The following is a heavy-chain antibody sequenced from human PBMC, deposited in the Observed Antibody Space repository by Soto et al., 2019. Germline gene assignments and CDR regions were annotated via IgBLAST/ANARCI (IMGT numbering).Heavy chain of an antibody. J-gene: IGHJ5*02. Sequence: EVQLVESGGGLVQTGGPLRLSCAVSGFRFRDYWMSWVHQAPGKGLEWVANIKQDESDKYYVDSVKGRFTISRDNAKNALYLQMNSLRVEDTAVYYCAAYCYTMTCTHFHGYSWGQGTQVTVSS. CDR2: IKQDESDK. CDR1: GFRFRDYW. CDR3: AAYCYTMTCTHFHGYS. D-gene: IGHD3-16*02. V-gene: IGHV3-7*03.